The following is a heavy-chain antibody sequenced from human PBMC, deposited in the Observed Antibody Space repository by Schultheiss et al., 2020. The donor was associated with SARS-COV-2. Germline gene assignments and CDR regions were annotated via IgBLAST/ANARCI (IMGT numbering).Heavy chain of an antibody. J-gene: IGHJ4*02. CDR3: ARMVRGVLVYFDY. D-gene: IGHD3-10*01. Sequence: SETLSLTCTVSGGSISSSSYYWSWIRQPPGKGLEWIGYIYYSGSTNYNPSLKSRVTISVDTSKNQFSLKLSSVTAADTAVYYCARMVRGVLVYFDYWGQGTLVTVSS. CDR1: GGSISSSSYY. CDR2: IYYSGST. V-gene: IGHV4-61*05.